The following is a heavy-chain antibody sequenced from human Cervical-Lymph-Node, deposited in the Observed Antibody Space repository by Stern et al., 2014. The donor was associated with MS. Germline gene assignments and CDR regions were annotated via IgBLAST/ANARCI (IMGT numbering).Heavy chain of an antibody. J-gene: IGHJ5*02. V-gene: IGHV4-61*02. D-gene: IGHD1-26*01. CDR2: IPDSGST. Sequence: VQLVESGPGLVKPSQTLSLTCTVSGGSISSSGYYWSWIRQPADKGLEWIGRIPDSGSTSYNPSLQSRVTISMDPATNQFALTLTSGTAADTAVYYCATTRWDLFTWNWFDPWGQGTLVTVSS. CDR3: ATTRWDLFTWNWFDP. CDR1: GGSISSSGYY.